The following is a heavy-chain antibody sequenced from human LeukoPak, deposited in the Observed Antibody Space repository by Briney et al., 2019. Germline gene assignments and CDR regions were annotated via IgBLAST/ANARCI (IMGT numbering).Heavy chain of an antibody. Sequence: SETLSLTCAVYGGSFSGYYWSWIRQPPGQGLEWIGEINHSGSTTYNPSLKSRVTISVDTSKNQFSLKLSSVTAADTAVYYCARVRLGYCSSTSCSTIYYYYGMDVWGQGTTVTVSS. CDR2: INHSGST. J-gene: IGHJ6*02. CDR1: GGSFSGYY. CDR3: ARVRLGYCSSTSCSTIYYYYGMDV. D-gene: IGHD2-2*01. V-gene: IGHV4-34*01.